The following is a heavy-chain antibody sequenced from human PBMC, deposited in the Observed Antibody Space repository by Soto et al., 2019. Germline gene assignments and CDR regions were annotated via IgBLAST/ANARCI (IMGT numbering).Heavy chain of an antibody. J-gene: IGHJ6*02. V-gene: IGHV1-2*04. D-gene: IGHD3-9*01. Sequence: ASVKVSCKASGYTFTGYYMHWVRQAPGQGLEWMGWINPNSGGTNYAQKFQGWVTMTRDTSIGTAYMELSRLRSDDTAVYYCARDLNDILTGYYANYYYSGMYVWCQGTTVSAS. CDR3: ARDLNDILTGYYANYYYSGMYV. CDR2: INPNSGGT. CDR1: GYTFTGYY.